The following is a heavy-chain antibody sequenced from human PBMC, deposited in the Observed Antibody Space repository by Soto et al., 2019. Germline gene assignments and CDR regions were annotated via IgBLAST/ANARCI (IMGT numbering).Heavy chain of an antibody. CDR3: ARARPDYYGSGSYYTDY. V-gene: IGHV1-69*13. CDR1: GGDCSSCS. CDR2: IIPIFGTA. Sequence: VSSLKSADQGSGGDCSSCSFTWERQAPVQGLEWMGGIIPIFGTANYAQKFQGRVTITADESTSTAYMELSSLRSEDTAVYYCARARPDYYGSGSYYTDYWGQGTLVTVS. J-gene: IGHJ4*02. D-gene: IGHD3-10*01.